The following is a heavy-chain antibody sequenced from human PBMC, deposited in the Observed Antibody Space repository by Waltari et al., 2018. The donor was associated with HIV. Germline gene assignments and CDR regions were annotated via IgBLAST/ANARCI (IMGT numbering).Heavy chain of an antibody. J-gene: IGHJ5*02. V-gene: IGHV5-51*01. CDR1: GYSFTSYW. D-gene: IGHD3-10*01. CDR2: IYPGDSDT. Sequence: EVQLVQSGAEVKKPGESLKISCKGSGYSFTSYWIGWVRQMPGKGLEWMGIIYPGDSDTRYSPSFQGQVTISADKSISTAYLQWSSLKASDTAMYYCARHVKLVRGVMGWFDPWGQGTLVTVSS. CDR3: ARHVKLVRGVMGWFDP.